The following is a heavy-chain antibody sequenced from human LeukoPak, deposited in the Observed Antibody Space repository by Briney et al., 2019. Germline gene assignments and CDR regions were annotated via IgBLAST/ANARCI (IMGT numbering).Heavy chain of an antibody. CDR2: MNPNSGNT. D-gene: IGHD3-3*01. V-gene: IGHV1-8*02. CDR1: GYTFTTYY. CDR3: ARGRFVAYYDFWSGYYKGPDYFDY. Sequence: ASVKVSCKASGYTFTTYYMHWVRQATGQGLEWMGWMNPNSGNTGYAQKFQGRVTMTRNTSISTAYMELSSLRSEDTAVYYCARGRFVAYYDFWSGYYKGPDYFDYWGQGTLVTVSS. J-gene: IGHJ4*02.